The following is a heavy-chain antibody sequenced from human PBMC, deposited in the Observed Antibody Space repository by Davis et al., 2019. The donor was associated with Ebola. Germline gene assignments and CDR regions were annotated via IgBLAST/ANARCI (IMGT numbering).Heavy chain of an antibody. CDR2: ISSSSSTI. CDR3: ARDLGSPVGIYYYGMDV. Sequence: GGSLRLSCAASGFTFSSYSMNWVRQAPGKGLEWVSYISSSSSTIYYADSVKGRFTISRDNAKNSLYLQMNSLRDVDTAVYYCARDLGSPVGIYYYGMDVWGQGTTVTVSS. D-gene: IGHD7-27*01. J-gene: IGHJ6*02. V-gene: IGHV3-48*02. CDR1: GFTFSSYS.